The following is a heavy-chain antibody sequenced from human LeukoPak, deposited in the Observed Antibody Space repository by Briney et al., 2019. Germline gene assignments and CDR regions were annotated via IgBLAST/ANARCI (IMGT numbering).Heavy chain of an antibody. J-gene: IGHJ6*03. CDR1: GGSISRSSYY. V-gene: IGHV4-39*01. CDR3: ARITSAWPHYYMDV. D-gene: IGHD6-19*01. CDR2: IYYSGST. Sequence: KPSETLSLTCTVSGGSISRSSYYWGWIRQPPGKGLEWIGSIYYSGSTYYNPSLKSRVTISVDTSKNQFSLKLSSMTAADTAVYYCARITSAWPHYYMDVWGKGTTVTVSS.